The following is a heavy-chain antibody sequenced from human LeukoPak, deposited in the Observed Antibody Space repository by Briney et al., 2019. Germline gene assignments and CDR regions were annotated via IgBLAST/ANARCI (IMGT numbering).Heavy chain of an antibody. V-gene: IGHV3-23*01. CDR1: GFSIDTYA. J-gene: IGHJ6*02. CDR3: AKEQLGGYTGLDV. D-gene: IGHD3-16*01. CDR2: IISGDIT. Sequence: GGSLRLSCAASGFSIDTYAMTWVRQAPGKGLEWVSGIISGDITYYTGSEKGRFTISRDSSKNTLILQMNSLRVEDTAVYFCAKEQLGGYTGLDVWGQGTTVTVSS.